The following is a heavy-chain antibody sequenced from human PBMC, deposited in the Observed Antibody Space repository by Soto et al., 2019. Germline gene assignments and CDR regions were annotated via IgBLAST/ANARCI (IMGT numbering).Heavy chain of an antibody. CDR2: ISWNSGSI. Sequence: GGSLRLSCAASGFTFDDYAMHWVRQAPGKGLEWVSGISWNSGSIGYADSVKGRFTISRDNAKNSLYLQMNSLRAEDTALYYCAKDTGYYDSSGLFDYWGQGTLVTAPQ. V-gene: IGHV3-9*01. CDR1: GFTFDDYA. D-gene: IGHD3-22*01. CDR3: AKDTGYYDSSGLFDY. J-gene: IGHJ4*02.